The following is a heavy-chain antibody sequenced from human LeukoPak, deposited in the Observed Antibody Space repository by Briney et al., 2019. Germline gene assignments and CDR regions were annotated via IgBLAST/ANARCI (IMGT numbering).Heavy chain of an antibody. V-gene: IGHV1-18*01. D-gene: IGHD3-22*01. CDR2: ISAYNGDT. CDR1: GYTFNTYG. CDR3: ARDLYYYDSSGYPDY. J-gene: IGHJ4*02. Sequence: DSVKVSCKASGYTFNTYGISWVRQAPGQGLEWMGWISAYNGDTNYAQNLQGRVTLTTNTFTTTAYMELRSLRSDDTAVYYCARDLYYYDSSGYPDYWGQGTLVTVSS.